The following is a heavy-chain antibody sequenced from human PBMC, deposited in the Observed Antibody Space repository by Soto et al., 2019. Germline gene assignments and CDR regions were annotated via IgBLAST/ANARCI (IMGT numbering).Heavy chain of an antibody. Sequence: SETLSLTCTVSGGSIGSSSYYWGWIRQPPGQVLEWLGTIYSLGNTYYNPSLKSRVTISVDKSKSQFSLKLSSVTAPDTAVYYCARKELRFLEWLSPDYYMDVWGKGTTVTVSS. V-gene: IGHV4-39*07. D-gene: IGHD3-3*01. CDR1: GGSIGSSSYY. J-gene: IGHJ6*03. CDR2: IYSLGNT. CDR3: ARKELRFLEWLSPDYYMDV.